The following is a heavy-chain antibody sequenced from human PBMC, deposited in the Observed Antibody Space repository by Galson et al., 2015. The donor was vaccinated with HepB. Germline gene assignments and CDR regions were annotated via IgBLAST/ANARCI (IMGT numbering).Heavy chain of an antibody. CDR1: GFTFDDYT. J-gene: IGHJ4*02. V-gene: IGHV3-43*01. Sequence: SLRLSCAASGFTFDDYTMHWVRHAPGKGLEWVSLISWDGGSTYYADSVKGRFTISRDNSKNSLYLQMNSLRTEDTALYYCAKDRLRVGELSSVPDYWGQGTLVTVSS. CDR3: AKDRLRVGELSSVPDY. CDR2: ISWDGGST. D-gene: IGHD3-16*02.